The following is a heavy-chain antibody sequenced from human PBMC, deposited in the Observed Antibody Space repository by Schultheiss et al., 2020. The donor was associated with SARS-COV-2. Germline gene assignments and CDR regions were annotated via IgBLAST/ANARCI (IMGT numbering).Heavy chain of an antibody. D-gene: IGHD3-10*01. CDR1: GGSISSYY. CDR2: INHSGST. Sequence: SETLSLTCTVSGGSISSYYWSWIRQPPGKGLEWIGEINHSGSTNYNPSLKSRVTISVDTSKNQFSLKLSSVTAADTAVYYCARDHQYYYGSGSPQRYWGQGTLVTVSS. V-gene: IGHV4-34*01. CDR3: ARDHQYYYGSGSPQRY. J-gene: IGHJ4*02.